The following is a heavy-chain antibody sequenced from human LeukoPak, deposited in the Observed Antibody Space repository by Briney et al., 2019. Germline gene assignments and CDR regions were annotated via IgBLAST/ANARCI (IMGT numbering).Heavy chain of an antibody. Sequence: PSETLSLTCTVSGGSISNSRDYWAWIRQPPGKGLEWIANIYYSGSTYYNPSLKSRVTISVDTSKNQFSLKLSPVTAADTAVYYCARVSTAAQSIWFDPWGQGTLVTVSS. V-gene: IGHV4-39*07. J-gene: IGHJ5*02. D-gene: IGHD2-2*01. CDR3: ARVSTAAQSIWFDP. CDR1: GGSISNSRDY. CDR2: IYYSGST.